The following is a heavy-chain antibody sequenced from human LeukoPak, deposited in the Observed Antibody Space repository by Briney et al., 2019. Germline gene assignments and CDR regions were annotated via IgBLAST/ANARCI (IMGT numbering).Heavy chain of an antibody. Sequence: GGSLRLSCAASGFTVSSNYMSWVRQAPGKGLEWVSDIYSGGSTYYADSVTGRFTISRDNSKNTLYLQMNSLRAEDTAVYYCAREGGDLLGETAPRDYYYYGMDVWGQGTTVTVSS. CDR3: AREGGDLLGETAPRDYYYYGMDV. CDR1: GFTVSSNY. J-gene: IGHJ6*02. V-gene: IGHV3-66*01. CDR2: IYSGGST. D-gene: IGHD5-18*01.